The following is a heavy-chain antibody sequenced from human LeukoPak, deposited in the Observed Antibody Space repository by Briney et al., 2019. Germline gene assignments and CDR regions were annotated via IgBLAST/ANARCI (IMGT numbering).Heavy chain of an antibody. CDR3: ARRGYSYGLYYYYYMDV. V-gene: IGHV3-23*01. Sequence: GGTLRLSCAASGFTFSNYGMNWVRQAPGKGLEWVSAISDSGHNTYYADSVKGRFTISRDNSKNTLYLQMNSLRAEDTAVYYCARRGYSYGLYYYYYMDVWGKGTTVTVSS. CDR1: GFTFSNYG. CDR2: ISDSGHNT. J-gene: IGHJ6*03. D-gene: IGHD5-18*01.